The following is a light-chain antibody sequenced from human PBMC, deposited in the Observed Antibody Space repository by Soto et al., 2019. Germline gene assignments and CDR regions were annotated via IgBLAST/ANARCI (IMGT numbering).Light chain of an antibody. Sequence: QSVLTQPPSASGTPGQRVTISCSGSSSNIGTNNVNWYQQLPGTAPKLLIYSNNQRPSGVPDRFSGSKSGSSASLAISGLQSEEEADYYCAAWDDSLNGGVFGGGTKLTVL. CDR2: SNN. CDR3: AAWDDSLNGGV. V-gene: IGLV1-44*01. CDR1: SSNIGTNN. J-gene: IGLJ3*02.